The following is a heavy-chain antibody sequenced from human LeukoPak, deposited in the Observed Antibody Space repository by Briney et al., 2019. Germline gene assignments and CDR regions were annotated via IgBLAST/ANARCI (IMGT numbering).Heavy chain of an antibody. J-gene: IGHJ3*01. CDR1: GFAFGNYG. D-gene: IGHD4-17*01. Sequence: PGGSLRLTCTGSGFAFGNYGMTWVRQPPGKGLEWVPAITGSGGTTRYTDSVTGRFTISRDNSGNTLFLQMNSLRAEDTAVYYCAKDPNGDYLGAFDFWGPGTLVTVSS. CDR3: AKDPNGDYLGAFDF. V-gene: IGHV3-23*01. CDR2: ITGSGGTT.